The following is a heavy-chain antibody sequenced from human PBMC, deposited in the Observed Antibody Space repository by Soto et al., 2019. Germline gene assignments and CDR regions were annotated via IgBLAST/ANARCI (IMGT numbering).Heavy chain of an antibody. J-gene: IGHJ4*02. CDR3: ARDSSYYGSGSYYYFDH. CDR2: ISGTSDYI. CDR1: GFTFSSSS. D-gene: IGHD3-10*01. Sequence: PGGSLRLSCATSGFTFSSSSMNWVRQAPGKRLEWVSSISGTSDYIDYADAVKGRFTISRDNAKNSLSLQMNSLRADDTAVYYCARDSSYYGSGSYYYFDHWGQGTPVTVSS. V-gene: IGHV3-21*01.